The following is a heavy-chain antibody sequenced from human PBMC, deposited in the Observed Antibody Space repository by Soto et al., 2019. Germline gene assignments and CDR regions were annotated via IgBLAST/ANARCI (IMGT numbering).Heavy chain of an antibody. CDR1: GFTFSSYS. D-gene: IGHD1-26*01. J-gene: IGHJ6*02. V-gene: IGHV3-48*02. CDR2: ISSSSSTI. Sequence: GGSLRLSCAASGFTFSSYSMNWVRQAPGKGLEWVSYISSSSSTIYYADSVKGRFTISRDNAKNSLYLQMNSLRDEDTAVYYCARAWELLLFYGMDVWGQGTTVTVSS. CDR3: ARAWELLLFYGMDV.